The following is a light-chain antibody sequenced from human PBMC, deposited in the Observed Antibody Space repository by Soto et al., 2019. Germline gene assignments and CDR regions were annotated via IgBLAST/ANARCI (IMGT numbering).Light chain of an antibody. J-gene: IGKJ5*01. V-gene: IGKV3-20*01. Sequence: EIVMTQSPGTLSVSPGERATLSCRASQSVSSNLAWHQQKPGQAPRLLIYGASTRATGIPDRFSGSGSGTDFTLTISRLEPEDFAVYYCQQYGSSPPITFGQGTRLEIK. CDR1: QSVSSN. CDR2: GAS. CDR3: QQYGSSPPIT.